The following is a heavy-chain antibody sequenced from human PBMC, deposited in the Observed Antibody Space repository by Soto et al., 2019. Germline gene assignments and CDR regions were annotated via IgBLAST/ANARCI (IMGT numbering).Heavy chain of an antibody. J-gene: IGHJ4*02. Sequence: AGGSLRLSCAASGFTFSSYSMNWVRQAPGKGLEWVSSISSSSSYIYYADSVKGRFTISRDNAKNSLYLQMNSLRAEDTAVYYCARVALRGNFFDYWGQGTLVTVSS. V-gene: IGHV3-21*01. CDR1: GFTFSSYS. D-gene: IGHD2-15*01. CDR2: ISSSSSYI. CDR3: ARVALRGNFFDY.